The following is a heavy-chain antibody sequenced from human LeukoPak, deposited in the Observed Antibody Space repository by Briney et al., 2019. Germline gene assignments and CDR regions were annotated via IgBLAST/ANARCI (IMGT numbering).Heavy chain of an antibody. CDR2: MAHDGSNI. CDR3: ARASDRMYDEFWEGYFSSFDF. D-gene: IGHD3-3*01. CDR1: GFTFSSYA. Sequence: RSGGSLRLSCAASGFTFSSYAMHWVRQGPGKGLEWVAVMAHDGSNIYYAGSVLGRFTISRDNSKDTLHLQMNSLRLEDTAVYYCARASDRMYDEFWEGYFSSFDFWGQGTLVTVSS. V-gene: IGHV3-30-3*01. J-gene: IGHJ4*02.